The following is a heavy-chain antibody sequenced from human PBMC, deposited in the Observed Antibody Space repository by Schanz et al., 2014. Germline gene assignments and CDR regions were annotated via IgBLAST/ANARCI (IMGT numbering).Heavy chain of an antibody. CDR2: ISGYTGDT. J-gene: IGHJ4*02. CDR3: ARDNGRIPAANSFDY. V-gene: IGHV1-18*01. D-gene: IGHD1-26*01. CDR1: GYTFTRSG. Sequence: QVQLVQSGGEVKTPGASVKVSCKASGYTFTRSGISWVRQAPGQGPEWIGWISGYTGDTKYAQKFQHRVNMTTDRTTSTVYMELRSLRFDDTAVYFCARDNGRIPAANSFDYWGQGTRVTVSS.